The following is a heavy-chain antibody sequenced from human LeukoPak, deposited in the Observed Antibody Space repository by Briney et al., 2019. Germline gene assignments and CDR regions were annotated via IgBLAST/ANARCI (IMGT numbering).Heavy chain of an antibody. J-gene: IGHJ2*01. Sequence: SETLSLTCSVSGDSVSSSGYYWGWIRQPPGKGLEWIGDVSHSGNTYYNPSLKSRVTISLDTSKNQFSLKLRSVTAADTAVYYCAREGLGSGRGGDFDLWGRGTLVTVSS. D-gene: IGHD2-15*01. V-gene: IGHV4-39*07. CDR3: AREGLGSGRGGDFDL. CDR1: GDSVSSSGYY. CDR2: VSHSGNT.